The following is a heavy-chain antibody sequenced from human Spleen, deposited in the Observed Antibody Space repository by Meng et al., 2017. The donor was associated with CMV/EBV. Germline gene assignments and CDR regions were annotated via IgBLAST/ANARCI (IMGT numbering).Heavy chain of an antibody. V-gene: IGHV3-23*01. J-gene: IGHJ4*02. CDR2: ISGSGGST. D-gene: IGHD3-22*01. Sequence: GESLKISCAASGFNFKTYWMTWVRQAPGKGLEWVSAISGSGGSTYYADSVKGRFTISRDNSKNTLYLQMNSLRAEDTAVYYCAKPKADYYDSSGYGGFFGYWGQGTLVTVSS. CDR1: GFNFKTYW. CDR3: AKPKADYYDSSGYGGFFGY.